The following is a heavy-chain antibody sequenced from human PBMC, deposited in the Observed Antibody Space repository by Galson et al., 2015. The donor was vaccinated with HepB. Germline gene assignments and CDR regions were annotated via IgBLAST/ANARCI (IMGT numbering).Heavy chain of an antibody. J-gene: IGHJ6*02. CDR1: GFTFSSYT. V-gene: IGHV3-23*01. CDR2: LSGSDGST. CDR3: AKDLVKHCVNGICYTRSSRGMDV. D-gene: IGHD2-8*01. Sequence: SLRLSCAASGFTFSSYTLSWVRQAPGKGLEWVAGLSGSDGSTYYADSVQGRFTISRDNSKNTLDLQMNSLRAEDTAVYYCAKDLVKHCVNGICYTRSSRGMDVWGQGTTVTVSS.